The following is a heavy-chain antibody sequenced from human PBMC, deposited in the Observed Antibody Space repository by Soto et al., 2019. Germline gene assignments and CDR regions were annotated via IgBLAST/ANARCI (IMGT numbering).Heavy chain of an antibody. CDR3: ARHITMDPLLVY. V-gene: IGHV3-53*01. CDR1: GFTVSSNY. D-gene: IGHD3-10*01. Sequence: EVQLVESGGGLIQPGGSLRLSCAVSGFTVSSNYMSWVRQAPGKGLEWVSVIYSGGSTYYADSVKGRFTISRDNSKSRPYLQMNSLRAEDTAVYYCARHITMDPLLVYWGQGTLVTVSS. J-gene: IGHJ4*02. CDR2: IYSGGST.